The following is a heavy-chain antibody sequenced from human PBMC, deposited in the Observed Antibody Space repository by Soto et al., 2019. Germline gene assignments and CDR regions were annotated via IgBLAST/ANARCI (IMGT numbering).Heavy chain of an antibody. V-gene: IGHV2-5*02. D-gene: IGHD4-17*01. CDR1: GFSLTTNGVG. CDR3: AASGATVTRNFWYFDL. J-gene: IGHJ2*01. Sequence: QITLKESGPTLVKPTQTLTLTCTFSGFSLTTNGVGVGWIRQPPGKALAWLALIYWDDDKRYNPALKSRVTITKDASKTQVALTMTNMDPVDTATYYCAASGATVTRNFWYFDLWGRGTLVTVSS. CDR2: IYWDDDK.